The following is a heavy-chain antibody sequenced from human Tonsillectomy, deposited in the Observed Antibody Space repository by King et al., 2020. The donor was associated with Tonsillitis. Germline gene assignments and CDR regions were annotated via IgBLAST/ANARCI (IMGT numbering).Heavy chain of an antibody. CDR3: AHQNWASAFDI. Sequence: ITLKESGPTLVKPTQTLTLTCTFSGFSLSTSRVGVGWFRQPPGKALEWLALIYWDDDKRYSPSLKSRHTVTKDTTKNQVILTMTNMDPVDTATYYFAHQNWASAFDIWGQGTLVTVAS. V-gene: IGHV2-5*02. D-gene: IGHD3-16*01. CDR1: GFSLSTSRVG. CDR2: IYWDDDK. J-gene: IGHJ3*02.